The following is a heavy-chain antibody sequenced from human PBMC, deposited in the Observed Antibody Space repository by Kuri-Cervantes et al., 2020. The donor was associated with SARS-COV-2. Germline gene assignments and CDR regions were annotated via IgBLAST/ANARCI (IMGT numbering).Heavy chain of an antibody. V-gene: IGHV3-23*03. CDR2: IYSGGSST. Sequence: GSLRLSCAASGFTFSSYAMSWVRQAPGKGLEWVSVIYSGGSSTYYADSVKGRFTISRDNSKNTLYLQMNSLRAEDTAVYYCVKDSRVYYFDYWGQGTLVTVSS. CDR3: VKDSRVYYFDY. D-gene: IGHD2/OR15-2a*01. CDR1: GFTFSSYA. J-gene: IGHJ4*02.